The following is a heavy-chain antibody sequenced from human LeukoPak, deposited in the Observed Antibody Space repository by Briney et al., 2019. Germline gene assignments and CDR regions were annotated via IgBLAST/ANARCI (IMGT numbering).Heavy chain of an antibody. V-gene: IGHV3-7*01. CDR2: IKQDGSEK. D-gene: IGHD6-13*01. CDR3: ARIFGYSSIYYFEY. Sequence: GGSLRLSFAASGFTFSSYSTNWVRQAPGKGLEWVANIKQDGSEKYYVDSVKGRFTLSRDNAKNSLYLQMNSLRAEDTAVYYCARIFGYSSIYYFEYWGQGTLVTVSS. J-gene: IGHJ4*02. CDR1: GFTFSSYS.